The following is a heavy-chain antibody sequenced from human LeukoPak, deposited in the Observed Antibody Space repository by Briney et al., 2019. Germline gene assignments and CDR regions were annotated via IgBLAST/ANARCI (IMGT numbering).Heavy chain of an antibody. CDR3: ARVPYDFWSGSFFDY. Sequence: SETLSLTCTVSGGSISSYYWSWIRQPAGKGLEWIGRIYTSGSTNYNPSLKSRVTMSVDTSKNQFSLKLSSVTAADTAVYYCARVPYDFWSGSFFDYWGQGILVTVSS. CDR1: GGSISSYY. D-gene: IGHD3-3*01. J-gene: IGHJ4*02. CDR2: IYTSGST. V-gene: IGHV4-4*07.